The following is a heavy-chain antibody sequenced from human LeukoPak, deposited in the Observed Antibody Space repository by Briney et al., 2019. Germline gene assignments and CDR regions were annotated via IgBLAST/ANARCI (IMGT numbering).Heavy chain of an antibody. CDR2: IYTTGST. CDR3: ASSRRVPGVSIGYFDS. CDR1: GDSISSGSYY. V-gene: IGHV4-61*02. D-gene: IGHD3-10*01. J-gene: IGHJ4*02. Sequence: SQTLSLTCSVSGDSISSGSYYWSWIRQPAGKGLEWIGRIYTTGSTNYNPSLKSRVTISVDTSKNQFSLKLSSVTAADTAVYYCASSRRVPGVSIGYFDSWGQGTLVTVSS.